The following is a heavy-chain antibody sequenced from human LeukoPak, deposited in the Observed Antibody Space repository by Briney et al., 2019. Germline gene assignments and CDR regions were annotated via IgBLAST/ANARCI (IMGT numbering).Heavy chain of an antibody. D-gene: IGHD3-16*01. V-gene: IGHV1-18*01. CDR1: GYTFTSYG. CDR3: ARGLRGNYYYYMDV. CDR2: ISAYNGNT. Sequence: ASVKVSCKASGYTFTSYGISWERQAPGQGLEWMGWISAYNGNTNYAQKLQGRVTMTTDTSTSTANMELRSLRSDDTAVYYCARGLRGNYYYYMDVWGKGTTVTVSS. J-gene: IGHJ6*03.